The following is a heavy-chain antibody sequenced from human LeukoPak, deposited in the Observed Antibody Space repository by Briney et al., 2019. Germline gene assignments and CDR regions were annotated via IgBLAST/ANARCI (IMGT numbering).Heavy chain of an antibody. CDR2: INSDGSST. CDR3: AREEIGFESWFDP. D-gene: IGHD2/OR15-2a*01. CDR1: GFTFSSYW. Sequence: GGSLRLSCAASGFTFSSYWMHWVRHAPGKGLVWVSRINSDGSSTSYADSVKGRFTISRDNAKNTLYLQMNSLRAEDTAVYYCAREEIGFESWFDPWGQGTLVTVSS. J-gene: IGHJ5*02. V-gene: IGHV3-74*01.